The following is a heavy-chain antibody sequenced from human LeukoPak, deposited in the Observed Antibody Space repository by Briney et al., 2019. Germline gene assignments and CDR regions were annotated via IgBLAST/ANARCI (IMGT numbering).Heavy chain of an antibody. CDR1: GFTFNSYA. V-gene: IGHV3-23*01. CDR3: AKQGAARGRIAVAGGDY. D-gene: IGHD6-19*01. J-gene: IGHJ4*02. Sequence: AGGSLTLSCAAYGFTFNSYAMSWVRQAPGKGLEWVSAISGSGGSTYYADSVKGRFTISRDNSKNTLYLQMNSLRAEDTAVYYCAKQGAARGRIAVAGGDYWGQGTLVTVSS. CDR2: ISGSGGST.